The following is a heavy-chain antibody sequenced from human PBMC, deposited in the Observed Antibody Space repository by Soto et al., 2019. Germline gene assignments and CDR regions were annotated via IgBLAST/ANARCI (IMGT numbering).Heavy chain of an antibody. CDR1: GGTFSSYA. V-gene: IGHV1-69*13. CDR3: ARSIIDAYYFDY. D-gene: IGHD3-16*02. Sequence: GASVKVSCKASGGTFSSYAISWVRQAPGQGLEWMGGIIPFFGTANYAQKFQGRVTITADESTSTAYMELSSLRSEDTAVYYCARSIIDAYYFDYWGQGTLVTVSS. CDR2: IIPFFGTA. J-gene: IGHJ4*02.